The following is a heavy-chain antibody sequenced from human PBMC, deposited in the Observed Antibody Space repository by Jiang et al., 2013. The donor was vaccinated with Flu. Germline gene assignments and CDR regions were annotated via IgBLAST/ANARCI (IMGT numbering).Heavy chain of an antibody. CDR1: GYIFTGYW. CDR2: IYPGDSDT. D-gene: IGHD2-2*01. V-gene: IGHV5-51*01. CDR3: ARRTSTATPIDY. Sequence: GAEVKKPGESLKISCKGSGYIFTGYWIGWVRQMPGKGLEWMGIIYPGDSDTRYSPSFQGQVTISADKSISTAYLQWSSLKASDTAMYYCARRTSTATPIDYWGQGNPGHRLL. J-gene: IGHJ4*02.